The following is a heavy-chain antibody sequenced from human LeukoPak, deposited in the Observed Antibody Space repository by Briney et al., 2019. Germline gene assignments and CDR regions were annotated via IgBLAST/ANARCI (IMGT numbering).Heavy chain of an antibody. CDR1: GYTFINYG. J-gene: IGHJ3*02. V-gene: IGHV1-18*01. CDR3: ARVTLHDYGSGRYAFDI. Sequence: ASVKVSCKASGYTFINYGITWVRQAPGQGLEWMGWVNAYNGDTNYGRNFQGRVTVTTDTSTSTGYMEVKSLRSDDTAVYYCARVTLHDYGSGRYAFDIWGQGTMVTVSS. CDR2: VNAYNGDT. D-gene: IGHD3-10*01.